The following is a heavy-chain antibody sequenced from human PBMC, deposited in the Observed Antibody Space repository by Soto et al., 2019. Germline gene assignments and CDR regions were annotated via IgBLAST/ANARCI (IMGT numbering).Heavy chain of an antibody. J-gene: IGHJ4*02. CDR2: ISYDGSNK. CDR3: AKDDYSNYGYFDY. Sequence: QVQLVESGGGVVQPGRSLRLSCAASGFTFSSYGMHWVRRAPGKGLEWVAVISYDGSNKYYADSVKGQFTISRDNSKNTLYLQMNSLRAEDTAVYYCAKDDYSNYGYFDYWGQGSLVTVSS. D-gene: IGHD4-4*01. CDR1: GFTFSSYG. V-gene: IGHV3-30*18.